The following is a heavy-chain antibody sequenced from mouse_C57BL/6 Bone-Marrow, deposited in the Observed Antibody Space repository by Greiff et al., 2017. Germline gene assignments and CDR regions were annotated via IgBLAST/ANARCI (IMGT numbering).Heavy chain of an antibody. D-gene: IGHD2-4*01. V-gene: IGHV1-26*01. CDR2: INPNNGGT. J-gene: IGHJ4*01. Sequence: VQLQQSGPELVKPGASVKISCKASGYTFTDYYMNWVKQSHGKSLEWIGDINPNNGGTSYNQKFKGKATLTVDKSSSTAYMELRSLTSEDSAVYYCAREGVYYEAKDYWGQGTSVTVSS. CDR3: AREGVYYEAKDY. CDR1: GYTFTDYY.